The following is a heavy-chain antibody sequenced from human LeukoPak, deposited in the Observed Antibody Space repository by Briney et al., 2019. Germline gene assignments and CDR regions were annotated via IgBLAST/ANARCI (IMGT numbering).Heavy chain of an antibody. V-gene: IGHV1-8*01. CDR3: ARAGAGHDAFDI. CDR2: MNPNSGNT. D-gene: IGHD1-26*01. J-gene: IGHJ3*02. Sequence: ASVKVSCKAPGYTFTSYDINWVRQATGQGLEWMGWMNPNSGNTGYAQKFQGRVTMTRNTSISTAYMELSSLRSEDTAVYYCARAGAGHDAFDIWGQGTMVTVSS. CDR1: GYTFTSYD.